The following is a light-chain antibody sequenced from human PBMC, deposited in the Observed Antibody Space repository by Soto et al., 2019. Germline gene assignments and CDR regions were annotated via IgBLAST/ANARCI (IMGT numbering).Light chain of an antibody. J-gene: IGKJ1*01. CDR3: QHYNNRPAT. CDR1: QSVSSN. Sequence: EIVMTQSPATLSVSPGERATLSCWASQSVSSNLAWYQQKPGQAPKLLIYGASTRATGIPARFSGSGSGTEFTLTISSLQSEDFAVYHCQHYNNRPATFGLGTKVEIK. CDR2: GAS. V-gene: IGKV3-15*01.